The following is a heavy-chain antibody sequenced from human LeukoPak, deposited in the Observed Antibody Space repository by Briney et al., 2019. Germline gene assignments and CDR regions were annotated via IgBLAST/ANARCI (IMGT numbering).Heavy chain of an antibody. V-gene: IGHV4-4*07. Sequence: SETLSLACTVSGGSISSYYWSWIRQPAGKGLEWIGRIYTSGSTNYNPSLKSRVTMSVDTSKNQFSLKLSSVTAADTAVYYCARGRLEGDGYNFKAFDVWGQGTMVTVSS. D-gene: IGHD5-24*01. CDR1: GGSISSYY. J-gene: IGHJ3*01. CDR2: IYTSGST. CDR3: ARGRLEGDGYNFKAFDV.